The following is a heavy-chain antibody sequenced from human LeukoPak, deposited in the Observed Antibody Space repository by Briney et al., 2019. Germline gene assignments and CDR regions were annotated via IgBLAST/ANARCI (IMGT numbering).Heavy chain of an antibody. J-gene: IGHJ5*02. CDR2: IYYSGST. CDR3: ARAGIYGSGSYSPNWFDP. Sequence: PSETLSLTCTVSGGSISSGDYYWSWIRQPPGKGLEWIGYIYYSGSTYYNPSLNSRVTISVDTSKNQFSLALSSVTAADTAVYYCARAGIYGSGSYSPNWFDPWGQGTLVTVSS. CDR1: GGSISSGDYY. V-gene: IGHV4-30-4*01. D-gene: IGHD3-10*01.